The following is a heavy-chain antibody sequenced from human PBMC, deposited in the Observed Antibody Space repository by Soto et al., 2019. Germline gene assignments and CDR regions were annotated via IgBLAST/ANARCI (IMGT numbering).Heavy chain of an antibody. Sequence: SETLSLTCTVSGGSISNSSYLWGWIRRPPGKGLQWIGSVSYSGSTYYNPSLKSRVTISVDTSKTQSSLRLSSLTAADTAVFYCSKIAVSGPIPGFDYWGQGALVTVSS. CDR1: GGSISNSSYL. V-gene: IGHV4-39*01. J-gene: IGHJ4*02. CDR2: VSYSGST. CDR3: SKIAVSGPIPGFDY. D-gene: IGHD6-19*01.